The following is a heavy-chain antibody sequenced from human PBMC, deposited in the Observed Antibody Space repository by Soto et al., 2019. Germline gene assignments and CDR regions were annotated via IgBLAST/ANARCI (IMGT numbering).Heavy chain of an antibody. CDR1: GFTFSNAW. CDR2: IKTKADAETT. CDR3: TTDGATILFDP. Sequence: EVQLVESGGGLVKPGESLRLSCAASGFTFSNAWMSWVRQAPGKGLEWVGRIKTKADAETTDYAAPVKGRFTISRDDSKNTLYLQMNSLKTGDTALYYCTTDGATILFDPWGQGALVTVSS. J-gene: IGHJ5*02. V-gene: IGHV3-15*01. D-gene: IGHD1-26*01.